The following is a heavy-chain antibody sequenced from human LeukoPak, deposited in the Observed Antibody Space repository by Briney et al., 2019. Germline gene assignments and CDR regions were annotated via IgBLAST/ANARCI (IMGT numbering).Heavy chain of an antibody. V-gene: IGHV3-21*01. Sequence: GGSLRLSCTASEFTFSIYSMNWVRQAPGKGLEWVSSISSRSSYIHYADSVRGRFTISRDNSKNTLYLQMNSLRAEDTAVYYCVIGYGGYLSQSAFDIWGQGTMVTVSS. CDR3: VIGYGGYLSQSAFDI. CDR2: ISSRSSYI. CDR1: EFTFSIYS. J-gene: IGHJ3*02. D-gene: IGHD5-12*01.